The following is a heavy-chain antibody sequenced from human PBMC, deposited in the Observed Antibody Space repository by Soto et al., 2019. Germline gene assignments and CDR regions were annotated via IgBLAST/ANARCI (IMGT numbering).Heavy chain of an antibody. CDR1: GGTFSSYA. J-gene: IGHJ5*02. CDR2: IIPIFGTA. D-gene: IGHD6-13*01. V-gene: IGHV1-69*13. Sequence: ASVKVSCKASGGTFSSYAISWVRQAPGQGLEWMGGIIPIFGTANYAQKFQGRVTITADESTSTAYMELSSLRSEDTAVYYCARAGGRYVVRAGNWFDPWGQGTLVTVSS. CDR3: ARAGGRYVVRAGNWFDP.